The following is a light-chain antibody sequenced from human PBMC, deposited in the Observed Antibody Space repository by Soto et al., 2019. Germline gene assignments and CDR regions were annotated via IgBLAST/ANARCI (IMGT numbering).Light chain of an antibody. CDR3: QQYNNWPYT. J-gene: IGKJ2*01. V-gene: IGKV3-15*01. CDR2: GAS. CDR1: QSVSSN. Sequence: EIVMTQSPATLSVSPGERATLSCRASQSVSSNLAWYQQKPGQAPRLLIYGASTRATGIPARFXXSGSGTXXXXXXXXXQSEDFAVYYCQQYNNWPYTFGQGTKLEIK.